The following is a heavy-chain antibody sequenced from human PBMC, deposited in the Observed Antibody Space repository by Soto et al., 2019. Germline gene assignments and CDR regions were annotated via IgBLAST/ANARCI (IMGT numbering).Heavy chain of an antibody. CDR3: ARDAGECSGGSCYSLYGMDV. J-gene: IGHJ6*02. V-gene: IGHV3-33*01. Sequence: GWSLRLSCASSVFTFISYGMHWVRQAPGKGLEWVAVIWYDGSNKYYADSVKGRFTISRDNSKNTLYLQMNSLRAEDTAVYYCARDAGECSGGSCYSLYGMDVWGQGTTVTV. D-gene: IGHD2-15*01. CDR2: IWYDGSNK. CDR1: VFTFISYG.